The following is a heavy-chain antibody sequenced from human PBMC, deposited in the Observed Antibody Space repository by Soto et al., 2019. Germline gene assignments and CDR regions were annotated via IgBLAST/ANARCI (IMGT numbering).Heavy chain of an antibody. D-gene: IGHD6-6*01. J-gene: IGHJ5*02. CDR1: GYTFTSYG. Sequence: ASVKVSCKASGYTFTSYGISWVRQAPGQGLEWMGWISAYNGNTNYAQKLQGRVTMTTDTSTSTAYMELRSLRSDDTAVYYCAREALAWEQLVRRNNWFDPWGQGTLVTVSS. V-gene: IGHV1-18*01. CDR3: AREALAWEQLVRRNNWFDP. CDR2: ISAYNGNT.